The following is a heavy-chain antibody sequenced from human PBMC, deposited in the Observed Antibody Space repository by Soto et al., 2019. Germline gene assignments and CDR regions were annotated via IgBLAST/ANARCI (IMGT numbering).Heavy chain of an antibody. CDR1: GFSFSSYA. CDR2: ISGSGGIT. CDR3: EKDFYVDAFDF. Sequence: GRSLRLSCAASGFSFSSYAMSWVRQAPGKGLEWVSAISGSGGITYYADSVKGRFTISRDNSKNTLYLQMNSLRAEDTAVYYCEKDFYVDAFDFWGQATLVTASS. D-gene: IGHD3-16*01. J-gene: IGHJ4*02. V-gene: IGHV3-23*01.